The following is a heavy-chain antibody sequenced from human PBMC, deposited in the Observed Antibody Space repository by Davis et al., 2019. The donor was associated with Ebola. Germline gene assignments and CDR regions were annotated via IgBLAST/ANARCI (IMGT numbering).Heavy chain of an antibody. V-gene: IGHV3-21*06. D-gene: IGHD5-24*01. CDR1: GFTFSSWT. J-gene: IGHJ4*02. CDR3: ARVPLASQLFDY. Sequence: GESLKISCAASGFTFSSWTMNWVRQAPGKGLEWVSSITGSSSYIYYADSVKGRFTISRDNAKNSLYLQMNSLRAEDTAMYYCARVPLASQLFDYWGQGALVTVSS. CDR2: ITGSSSYI.